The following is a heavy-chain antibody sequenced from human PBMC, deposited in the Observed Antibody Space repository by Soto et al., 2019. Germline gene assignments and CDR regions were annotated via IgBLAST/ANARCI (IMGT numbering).Heavy chain of an antibody. J-gene: IGHJ5*02. V-gene: IGHV3-9*01. Sequence: EVQLVESGGGLVQPGRSLRLSCSASGFTFEDFAMHWVRRVPGKGLEWVAGNRWNGEAVGYAASVKGRCTSSRDNAKKLLFLQMNGLRVDDTALYYCVKDGEAASPGWFDTWGQGTQVTVSA. CDR3: VKDGEAASPGWFDT. D-gene: IGHD6-6*01. CDR2: NRWNGEAV. CDR1: GFTFEDFA.